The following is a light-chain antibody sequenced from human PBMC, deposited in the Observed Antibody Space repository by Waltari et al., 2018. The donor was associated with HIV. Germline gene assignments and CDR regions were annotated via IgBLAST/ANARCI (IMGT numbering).Light chain of an antibody. CDR1: SSDVVSYNL. J-gene: IGLJ1*01. V-gene: IGLV2-23*02. CDR3: CSYAGSSTYV. Sequence: QSALTQPASWITISCTGTSSDVVSYNLFSWYQQHPGKAPKLMIYEVSKRPSGVSNRFSGSKSGNTASLTISGLQAEDEADYYCCSYAGSSTYVFGTGTKVTVL. CDR2: EVS.